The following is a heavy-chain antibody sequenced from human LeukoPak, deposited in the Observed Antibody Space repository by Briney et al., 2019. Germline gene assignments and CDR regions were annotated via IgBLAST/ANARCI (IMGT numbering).Heavy chain of an antibody. CDR1: GFTFSNAW. Sequence: PGGSLRLSCAASGFTFSNAWMSWVRQAPGKGLEWVGRIRSKTDGGTTDYAAPVKGRFTISRDDSKNTLYLQMNSLKTEDTAVYYCTTRSTFGGVIVIYFDYWGQGTLVTVSS. CDR3: TTRSTFGGVIVIYFDY. V-gene: IGHV3-15*01. CDR2: IRSKTDGGTT. J-gene: IGHJ4*02. D-gene: IGHD3-16*02.